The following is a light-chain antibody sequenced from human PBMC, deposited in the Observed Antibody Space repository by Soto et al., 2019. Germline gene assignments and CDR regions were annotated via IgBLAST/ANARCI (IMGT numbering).Light chain of an antibody. CDR1: QSVSSSY. CDR3: QQYGNSPCT. CDR2: GAS. J-gene: IGKJ1*01. Sequence: EIVLTQSPGTLSLSPGERATLSCRASQSVSSSYLAWYQQKPGQAPRLLIYGASNSATGIPDRFSGSGSGTDFTLTISRLEPEEFAVYYCQQYGNSPCTFGQGTKVEI. V-gene: IGKV3-20*01.